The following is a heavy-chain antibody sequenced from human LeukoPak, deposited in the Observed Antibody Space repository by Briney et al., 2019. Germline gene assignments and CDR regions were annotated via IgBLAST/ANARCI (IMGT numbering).Heavy chain of an antibody. CDR2: INSDGSST. D-gene: IGHD1-26*01. Sequence: GGSLRLSCAASGFTFSSYWMHWVRQAPGKGLVWVSRINSDGSSTSYADSVKGRFTISRDNAKNTLYLQVNSLRAEDTAVYYCARNSGSYYFDYWGQGTLVTVSS. CDR3: ARNSGSYYFDY. CDR1: GFTFSSYW. J-gene: IGHJ4*02. V-gene: IGHV3-74*01.